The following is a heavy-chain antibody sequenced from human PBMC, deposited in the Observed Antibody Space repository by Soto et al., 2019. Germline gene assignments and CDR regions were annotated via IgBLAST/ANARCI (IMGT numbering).Heavy chain of an antibody. J-gene: IGHJ3*01. D-gene: IGHD2-21*02. V-gene: IGHV3-23*04. CDR3: AKGFIVVVTVLRPDDAFDV. CDR2: ISGGGGNT. Sequence: EVQLVESGGGLIQPGGSLKLSCAASGFTVGNNYMSWVRQAPGKGLEWVSGISGGGGNTYYADSVKGRFTISRDPSKNTVFLEMNSLRAEDTAVYYCAKGFIVVVTVLRPDDAFDVWGQGTLVTVSS. CDR1: GFTVGNNY.